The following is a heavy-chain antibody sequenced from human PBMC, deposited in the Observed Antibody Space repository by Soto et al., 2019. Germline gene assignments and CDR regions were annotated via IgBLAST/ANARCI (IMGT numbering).Heavy chain of an antibody. CDR2: ISYDGSNK. V-gene: IGHV3-30*18. CDR3: AKDLGHGGRGAFDI. D-gene: IGHD7-27*01. CDR1: GFTFSRYG. J-gene: IGHJ3*02. Sequence: QVQLVESGGGVVQPGRSLRLSCAASGFTFSRYGMHWVRQAPGKGLEWVAVISYDGSNKYYAESVKGRFNISRDNSKNTLYLQMNSLRAEDTAVYYCAKDLGHGGRGAFDIWGQGTMVTVSS.